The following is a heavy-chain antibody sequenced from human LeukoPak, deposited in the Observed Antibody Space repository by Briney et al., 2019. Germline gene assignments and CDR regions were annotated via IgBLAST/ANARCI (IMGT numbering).Heavy chain of an antibody. CDR3: ARELSEMATISPFDY. J-gene: IGHJ4*02. D-gene: IGHD5-24*01. CDR1: GFTVSSNY. CDR2: ISGSGGST. V-gene: IGHV3-23*01. Sequence: PGGSLRLSCAASGFTVSSNYMSWVRQAPGKGLEWVSAISGSGGSTYYADSVKGRFTISRDNSKNTLYLQMNSLRAEDTAVYYCARELSEMATISPFDYWGQGTLVTVSS.